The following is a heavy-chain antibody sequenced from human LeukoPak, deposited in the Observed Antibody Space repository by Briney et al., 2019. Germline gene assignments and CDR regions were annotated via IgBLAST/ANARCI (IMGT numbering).Heavy chain of an antibody. Sequence: GASVKVSCKASGYTFTSYGISWVRQAPGQGREWMGWISAYNGKTNNEQKLQGRVTMTTDTYTSKDYMELRSLRSEDTAVYYCARAAEPYCSGVSCFFTEDCWGQGTLVTVSS. D-gene: IGHD2-15*01. J-gene: IGHJ4*02. V-gene: IGHV1-18*01. CDR1: GYTFTSYG. CDR3: ARAAEPYCSGVSCFFTEDC. CDR2: ISAYNGKT.